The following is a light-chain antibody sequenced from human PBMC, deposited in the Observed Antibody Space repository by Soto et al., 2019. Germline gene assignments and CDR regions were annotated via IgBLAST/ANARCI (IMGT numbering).Light chain of an antibody. CDR2: EVI. CDR1: SSDVGAYNF. CDR3: SSYTISSTLV. Sequence: QSALTQPASVSGSPGQSITISCTATSSDVGAYNFVSWYQQYPGKAPKLMIYEVINRPSGVSNRFSGSKSGNTASLIISGLQAEDEAYYYCSSYTISSTLVFGGGTKLTVL. V-gene: IGLV2-14*01. J-gene: IGLJ2*01.